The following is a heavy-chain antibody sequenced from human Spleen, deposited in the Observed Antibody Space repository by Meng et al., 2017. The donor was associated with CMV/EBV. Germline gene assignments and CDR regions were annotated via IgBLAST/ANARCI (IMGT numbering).Heavy chain of an antibody. Sequence: GESLKISCKGSGYTFSNYWIGWVRQMPGQGLEWMGIIDPADSDTKYSPSFQGLVTISADKSISTAYLQWSSLKASDTAMYYCARLARFRVRGAVDYWGQGTLVTVSS. V-gene: IGHV5-51*01. CDR3: ARLARFRVRGAVDY. D-gene: IGHD3-10*01. CDR2: IDPADSDT. J-gene: IGHJ4*02. CDR1: GYTFSNYW.